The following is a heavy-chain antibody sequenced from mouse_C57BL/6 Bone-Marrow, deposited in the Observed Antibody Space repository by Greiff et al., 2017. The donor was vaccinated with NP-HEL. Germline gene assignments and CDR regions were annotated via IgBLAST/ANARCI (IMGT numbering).Heavy chain of an antibody. J-gene: IGHJ4*01. CDR3: ASYYYGSSYAYAMDY. CDR1: GYTFTSYG. V-gene: IGHV1-81*01. D-gene: IGHD1-1*01. Sequence: QVQLQQSGAELARPGASVKLSCEASGYTFTSYGISWVKQRTGQGLEWIGEIYPRSGNTYYNEKFKGKATLTAAKSSSTAYMELRSLTSEDSAVYFCASYYYGSSYAYAMDYWGQGTSVTVSS. CDR2: IYPRSGNT.